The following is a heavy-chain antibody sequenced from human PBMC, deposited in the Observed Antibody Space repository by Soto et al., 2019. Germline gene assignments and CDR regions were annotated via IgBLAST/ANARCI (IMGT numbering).Heavy chain of an antibody. CDR2: IYYSGST. CDR1: GGSISSYY. Sequence: QVQLQESGPGLVKPSETLSLTCTVSGGSISSYYWSWIRQPPGKGLEWIGYIYYSGSTNYNPSLKSRVTISVDASKNQFSLKLSSVTAADTAVYYCARDSGPLRSPGGDAFDIWGQGTIVTVSS. J-gene: IGHJ3*02. CDR3: ARDSGPLRSPGGDAFDI. D-gene: IGHD4-17*01. V-gene: IGHV4-59*01.